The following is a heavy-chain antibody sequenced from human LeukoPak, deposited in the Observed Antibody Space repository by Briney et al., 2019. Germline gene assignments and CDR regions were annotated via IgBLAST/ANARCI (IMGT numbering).Heavy chain of an antibody. CDR1: GYTFTSYA. CDR2: INPYSGGT. D-gene: IGHD6-19*01. CDR3: ARVLFYSSGNKSNRVDY. Sequence: GASVKVSCKASGYTFTSYAIHWVRQAPGQRLEWMGWINPYSGGTNYAQKFQGRVTMTRDTSIRTAYMELSRLRSDDTAMYYCARVLFYSSGNKSNRVDYWGQGTLVTVSS. V-gene: IGHV1-2*02. J-gene: IGHJ4*02.